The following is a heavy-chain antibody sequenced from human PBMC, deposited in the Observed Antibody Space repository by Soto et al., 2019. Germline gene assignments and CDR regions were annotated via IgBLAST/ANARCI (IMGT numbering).Heavy chain of an antibody. Sequence: QVQLQESGPGLVKPSETLSLTCSVSGGSITSYYWSCIRQPPGKGLEWIGTIYYSGSTNYNPSLKSRVTISVDTSKNQFSLKLNSVTAADTAVYYCARALYGSGVLDVWGQGTTVTVSS. CDR2: IYYSGST. V-gene: IGHV4-59*12. CDR3: ARALYGSGVLDV. D-gene: IGHD3-10*01. CDR1: GGSITSYY. J-gene: IGHJ6*02.